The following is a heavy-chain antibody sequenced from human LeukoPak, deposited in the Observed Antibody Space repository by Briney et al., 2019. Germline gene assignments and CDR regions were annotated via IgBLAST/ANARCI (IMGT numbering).Heavy chain of an antibody. CDR1: GFTFSSYA. CDR3: AKDSKVVTGFDY. V-gene: IGHV3-23*01. D-gene: IGHD2-21*02. J-gene: IGHJ4*02. CDR2: ISDSGGST. Sequence: PGGSLRLSCAASGFTFSSYAMSWVRQAPGKGLEWVSAISDSGGSTYYADSVKGRFTISRDNSKNTLYLQMNSLRAEDTAVYYCAKDSKVVTGFDYWGQGTLVTVSS.